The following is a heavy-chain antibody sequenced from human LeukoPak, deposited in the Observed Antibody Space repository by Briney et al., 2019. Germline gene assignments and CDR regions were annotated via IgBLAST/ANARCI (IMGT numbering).Heavy chain of an antibody. V-gene: IGHV3-21*01. Sequence: GSLRLSCAASGFTFSSYSMNWVRQAPGKGLEWVSSISSSSSYIYYADSVEGRFTISRDNAKNSLYLQMNSLRAEDTAVYYCAREYGDYPSNYYGMDVWGQGTTVTVSS. CDR2: ISSSSSYI. CDR3: AREYGDYPSNYYGMDV. CDR1: GFTFSSYS. J-gene: IGHJ6*02. D-gene: IGHD4-17*01.